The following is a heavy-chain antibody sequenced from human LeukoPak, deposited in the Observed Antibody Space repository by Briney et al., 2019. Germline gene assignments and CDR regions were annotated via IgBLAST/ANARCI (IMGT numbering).Heavy chain of an antibody. CDR1: GGTFSSDS. CDR2: IIPILGIA. J-gene: IGHJ5*02. CDR3: ARVSTYSSGWYVPGWFDP. D-gene: IGHD6-19*01. V-gene: IGHV1-69*04. Sequence: GASVKVSCKASGGTFSSDSISWVRQAPGQGLEWMGRIIPILGIANYAQKFQGRVTITADKSTSTAYMELSSLRSEDTAVYYCARVSTYSSGWYVPGWFDPWGQGTLVTVSS.